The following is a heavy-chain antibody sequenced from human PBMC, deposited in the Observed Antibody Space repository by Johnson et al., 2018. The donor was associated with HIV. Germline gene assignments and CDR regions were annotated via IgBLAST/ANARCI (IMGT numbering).Heavy chain of an antibody. CDR3: ARDQGGNHNAFDI. CDR2: ISYDGSNK. V-gene: IGHV3-30*04. Sequence: QVQLVESGGGVVQPGRSLRLSCVASGFTFSDYAVHWVRQAPGKGLEWVAVISYDGSNKYYADSVKGRFTISRDNSKNTLYLQMNSLRAEDTAVYYCARDQGGNHNAFDIWGQGTMVTVSS. D-gene: IGHD1-14*01. J-gene: IGHJ3*02. CDR1: GFTFSDYA.